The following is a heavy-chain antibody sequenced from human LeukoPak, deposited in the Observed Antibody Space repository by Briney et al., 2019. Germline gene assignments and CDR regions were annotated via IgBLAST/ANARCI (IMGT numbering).Heavy chain of an antibody. Sequence: PSETLSLTCTVSGGSISSSSYYWGWIRQPPGKGLEWIGSIYYSGSTYYNPSLKSRVTISVDTSKNQLSPKLSSVTAADTAVYYCARDSGPPNYYFDYWGQGTLVTVSS. V-gene: IGHV4-39*07. J-gene: IGHJ4*02. CDR2: IYYSGST. CDR3: ARDSGPPNYYFDY. D-gene: IGHD2-8*02. CDR1: GGSISSSSYY.